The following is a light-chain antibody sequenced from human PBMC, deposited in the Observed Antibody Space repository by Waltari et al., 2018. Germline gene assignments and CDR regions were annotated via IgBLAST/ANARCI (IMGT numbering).Light chain of an antibody. CDR2: GAS. V-gene: IGKV3-20*01. CDR3: QQYGRSPLT. Sequence: EIVLTQSPGTLSLSPAERATLSCRASQSVSGSYLAWYQRKPGQAPRLLIYGASSGATGIPDRFSGSGSGTDFTLTISRLEPEYFAVYYCQQYGRSPLTFGGGTKVQIK. CDR1: QSVSGSY. J-gene: IGKJ4*01.